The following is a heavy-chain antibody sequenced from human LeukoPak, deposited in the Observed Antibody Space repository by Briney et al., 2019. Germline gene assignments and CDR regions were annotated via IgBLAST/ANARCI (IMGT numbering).Heavy chain of an antibody. CDR3: ARHDAPFDY. V-gene: IGHV1-2*06. CDR2: INPNSGGT. J-gene: IGHJ4*02. CDR1: GYTFTSYG. D-gene: IGHD1-1*01. Sequence: GASVKVSCKASGYTFTSYGISWVRQAPGQGLEWMGRINPNSGGTNYAQKFQGRVTMTRDTSISTAYMELSRLRSDDTAVYYCARHDAPFDYWGQGTLVTVSS.